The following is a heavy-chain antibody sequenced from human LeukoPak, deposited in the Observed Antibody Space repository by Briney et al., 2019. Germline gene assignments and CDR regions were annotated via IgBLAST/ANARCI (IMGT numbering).Heavy chain of an antibody. J-gene: IGHJ4*01. Sequence: PAQTLSLTCTVSGGSISSGDYYWVWIRQPPGMDREWFRYIYDSKRTYYNPSLKRRATITVKTTKNQFSLMLSSVTAAETAVYYCAGVNIVVVTAIFDYWGQGTLVTVSS. CDR1: GGSISSGDYY. CDR2: IYDSKRT. D-gene: IGHD2-21*02. V-gene: IGHV4-30-4*01. CDR3: AGVNIVVVTAIFDY.